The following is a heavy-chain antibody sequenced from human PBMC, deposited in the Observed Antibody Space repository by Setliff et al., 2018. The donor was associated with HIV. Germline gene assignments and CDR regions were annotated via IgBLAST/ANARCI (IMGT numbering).Heavy chain of an antibody. CDR1: GYTFTSYY. V-gene: IGHV1-46*01. Sequence: ASVKVSCKASGYTFTSYYMHWVRQAPGQGLEWMGIINPSGGSTSYAQKFQGRVTMTRDTSTSTVYMELSSLRSEDTAVYYCATEGHFGVVINDALDIWGQGTMVTVSS. CDR3: ATEGHFGVVINDALDI. D-gene: IGHD3-3*01. CDR2: INPSGGST. J-gene: IGHJ3*02.